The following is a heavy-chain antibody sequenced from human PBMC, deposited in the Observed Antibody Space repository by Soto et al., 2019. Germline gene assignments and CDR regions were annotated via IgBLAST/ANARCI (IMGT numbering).Heavy chain of an antibody. Sequence: QVQLMQSGAEVKKPGASVKVSCKASGYTFIIYGISWVRQAPGQGLEWMGWMSADNGNTNYAQNFQGRVTMTTDTSTSTADMELRSLRSDDTAVYYCARGGYFYDSSGYPEYYFDYWGQGTLVTVSS. CDR1: GYTFIIYG. CDR3: ARGGYFYDSSGYPEYYFDY. D-gene: IGHD3-22*01. CDR2: MSADNGNT. J-gene: IGHJ4*02. V-gene: IGHV1-18*01.